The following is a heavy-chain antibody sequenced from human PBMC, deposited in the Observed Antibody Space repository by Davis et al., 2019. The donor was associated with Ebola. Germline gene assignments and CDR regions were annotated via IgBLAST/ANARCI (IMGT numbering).Heavy chain of an antibody. Sequence: SETLSLTCAVSGGSFSGNYWAWIRQSPGKGLECIGEVDDGGRVHYNPSLKSRVSISLDTPKNQFSLKVTSMTAADTAVYYCTSYDSWGQGAHVTVSS. CDR1: GGSFSGNY. CDR2: VDDGGRV. J-gene: IGHJ4*02. V-gene: IGHV4-34*01. D-gene: IGHD3-16*01. CDR3: TSYDS.